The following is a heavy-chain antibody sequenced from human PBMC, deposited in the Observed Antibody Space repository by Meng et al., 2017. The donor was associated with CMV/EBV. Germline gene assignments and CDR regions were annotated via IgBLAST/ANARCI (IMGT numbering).Heavy chain of an antibody. CDR2: ISAYNGNT. CDR3: ARDTTGTVYYYYGMDV. Sequence: ASVKVSCKASGYTFTSYGISWVRQAPGQGLEWMGWISAYNGNTNYAQKLQGRVTMTTDTSTSTAYMELRSLRSDDTAVYYCARDTTGTVYYYYGMDVWGQGTTVTV. CDR1: GYTFTSYG. V-gene: IGHV1-18*01. J-gene: IGHJ6*02. D-gene: IGHD1-1*01.